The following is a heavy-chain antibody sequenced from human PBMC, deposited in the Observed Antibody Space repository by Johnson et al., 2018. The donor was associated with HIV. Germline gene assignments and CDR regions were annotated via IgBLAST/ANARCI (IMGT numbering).Heavy chain of an antibody. V-gene: IGHV3-30*04. J-gene: IGHJ3*02. D-gene: IGHD1-26*01. CDR2: ISYDGSNK. Sequence: VPLVESGGGVVQPGRSLRLSCAASGFTFSNYAIHWVRPAPGKGLEWVAVISYDGSNKYYADSVKGRFPISRDHSKNTLYLQMNSLRAEDSAVYYCARESGFEWELLGGMHWAFDIWGQGTMVTVSS. CDR3: ARESGFEWELLGGMHWAFDI. CDR1: GFTFSNYA.